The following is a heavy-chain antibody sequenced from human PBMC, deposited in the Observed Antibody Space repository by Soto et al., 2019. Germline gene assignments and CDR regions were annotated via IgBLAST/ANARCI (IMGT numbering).Heavy chain of an antibody. CDR2: ISYDGSNK. V-gene: IGHV3-30*18. Sequence: QVQLVESGGGVVQPGRSPRLSCAASGFTFSSYGMHWVRQAPGKGLEWVAVISYDGSNKYYADSVKGRFTISRDNSKNTLYLQMNSLRAEDTAVYYCAKDSARGWDDYFDYWGQGTLVTVSS. J-gene: IGHJ4*02. CDR3: AKDSARGWDDYFDY. CDR1: GFTFSSYG. D-gene: IGHD6-19*01.